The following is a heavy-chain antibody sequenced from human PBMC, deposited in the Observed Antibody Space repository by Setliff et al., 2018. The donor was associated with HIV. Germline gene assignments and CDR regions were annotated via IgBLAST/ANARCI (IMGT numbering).Heavy chain of an antibody. J-gene: IGHJ4*02. CDR1: GFIFSSYA. CDR2: IRGSGSGDTT. D-gene: IGHD6-13*01. V-gene: IGHV3-23*01. CDR3: AREDSSWYGSLDY. Sequence: GESLRLSCAASGFIFSSYAMTWVRQAPGKGLEWVSTIRGSGSGDTTHYADFVKGRFTISRDNSKNTVYLQMNSLRAEDMAIYYCAREDSSWYGSLDYWGQGTPVTVSS.